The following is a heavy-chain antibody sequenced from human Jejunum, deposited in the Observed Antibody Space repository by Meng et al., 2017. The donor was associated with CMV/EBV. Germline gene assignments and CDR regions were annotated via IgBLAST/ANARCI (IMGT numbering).Heavy chain of an antibody. V-gene: IGHV4-59*01. Sequence: CTGSGASISNSYWGWIRQSPEKGLEWIVYYSGSTNYNPSLRSRVTMALDTSKNQLSLRLSFVTVEDTAVYYCARDPKASSWYHFDYWGQGMLVTVSS. D-gene: IGHD6-13*01. CDR1: GASISNSY. CDR2: YYSGST. J-gene: IGHJ4*02. CDR3: ARDPKASSWYHFDY.